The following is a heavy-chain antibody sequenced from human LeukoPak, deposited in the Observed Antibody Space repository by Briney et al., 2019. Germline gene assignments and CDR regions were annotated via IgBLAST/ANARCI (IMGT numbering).Heavy chain of an antibody. J-gene: IGHJ4*02. D-gene: IGHD2-15*01. CDR1: GFTFSSYG. Sequence: PGGSLRLSCAASGFTFSSYGMHWVRQAPGKGLEWVAVISYDGSNKYYADSVKGRFTISRDNSKDTLYLQMNSLRAEDTAVYYCARGYQGSGHFDYWGQGTLVTVSS. V-gene: IGHV3-30*03. CDR3: ARGYQGSGHFDY. CDR2: ISYDGSNK.